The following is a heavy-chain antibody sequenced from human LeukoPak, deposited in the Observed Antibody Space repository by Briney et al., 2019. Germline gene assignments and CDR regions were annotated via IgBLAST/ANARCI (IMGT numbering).Heavy chain of an antibody. CDR3: ASGEVGVVYRAGGRYYYYHAMDV. J-gene: IGHJ6*02. Sequence: ASVKVSCKASKYTFSAYYVHWVRQAPGQGLEWMGRIDPNSGVRNYPQKFQGRVTMTRDTSISTAYMELSRLRSDDTAVYYCASGEVGVVYRAGGRYYYYHAMDVWGQGTTVTVSS. CDR2: IDPNSGVR. V-gene: IGHV1-2*06. CDR1: KYTFSAYY. D-gene: IGHD3-16*01.